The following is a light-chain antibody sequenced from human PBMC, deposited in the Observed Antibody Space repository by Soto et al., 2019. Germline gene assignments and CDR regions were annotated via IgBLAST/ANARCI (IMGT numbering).Light chain of an antibody. Sequence: DIQMTQSPSTLSASVGDRVTITCRASQGIDTSLAWYQQKPGKAHKLLIYAPSNFQSGVPSRFSGSGSGTHFTLTIRSLQPEDFATYYCQQLHGYPITFGQGTRLEIK. V-gene: IGKV1-9*01. CDR3: QQLHGYPIT. CDR2: APS. CDR1: QGIDTS. J-gene: IGKJ5*01.